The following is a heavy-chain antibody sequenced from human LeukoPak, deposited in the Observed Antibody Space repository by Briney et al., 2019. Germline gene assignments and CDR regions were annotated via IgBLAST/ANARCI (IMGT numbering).Heavy chain of an antibody. J-gene: IGHJ4*02. D-gene: IGHD3-22*01. CDR3: AREGSFGSGYYKPPSFYDY. Sequence: PGGSLRLSCAASGFTFSSYSMNWVRQAPGKGLGWVSSISSSSSYIYYADSVKGRFTISRDNAKNSLYLQMNSLRAEDTAVYYCAREGSFGSGYYKPPSFYDYWGQGTLVTVSS. CDR1: GFTFSSYS. V-gene: IGHV3-21*01. CDR2: ISSSSSYI.